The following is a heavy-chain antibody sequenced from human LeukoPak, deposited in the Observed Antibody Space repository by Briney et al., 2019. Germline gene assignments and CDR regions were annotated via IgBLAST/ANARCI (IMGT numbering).Heavy chain of an antibody. J-gene: IGHJ4*02. V-gene: IGHV3-30*02. CDR2: IRYDGSNK. CDR3: AKDGHSSGWRTYFDY. D-gene: IGHD6-19*01. Sequence: PGGSLRLSCAASGFTFSSYGMHWVRQAPGKGLEWVAFIRYDGSNKYYADSVKGRFTISRDNSKNTLYLQMDSLRAEDTAVYYCAKDGHSSGWRTYFDYWGQGTLVTVSS. CDR1: GFTFSSYG.